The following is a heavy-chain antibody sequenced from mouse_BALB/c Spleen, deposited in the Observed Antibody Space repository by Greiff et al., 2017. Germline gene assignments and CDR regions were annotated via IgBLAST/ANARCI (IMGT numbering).Heavy chain of an antibody. CDR1: GYTFTSYW. CDR2: INPSNGRT. D-gene: IGHD2-1*01. Sequence: QVQLKQPGAELVKPGASVKLSCKASGYTFTSYWMHWVKQRPGQGLEWIGEINPSNGRTNYNEKFKSKATLTVDKSSSTAYMQLSSLTSEDSAVYYCARRGNLYAMDYWGQGTSVTVSS. J-gene: IGHJ4*01. V-gene: IGHV1S81*02. CDR3: ARRGNLYAMDY.